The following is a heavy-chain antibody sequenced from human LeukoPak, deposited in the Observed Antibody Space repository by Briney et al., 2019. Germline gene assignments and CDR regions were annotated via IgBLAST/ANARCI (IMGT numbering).Heavy chain of an antibody. D-gene: IGHD3-22*01. CDR2: IYHSGST. Sequence: SETLSLTCSVSGGSISSYYWSWIRQPPGKGLEWIGEIYHSGSTNYNPSLKSRVTISVDKSKNQFSLKLSSVTAADTAVYYCARVGSGYSLDYWGQGTLVTVSS. CDR1: GGSISSYY. CDR3: ARVGSGYSLDY. J-gene: IGHJ4*02. V-gene: IGHV4-59*12.